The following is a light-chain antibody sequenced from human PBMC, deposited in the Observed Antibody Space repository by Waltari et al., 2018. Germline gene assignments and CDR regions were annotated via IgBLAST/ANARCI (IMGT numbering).Light chain of an antibody. V-gene: IGKV1-16*01. CDR1: HGLSYY. Sequence: DIRLTQSLSSLSASVGSRVTIPCRASHGLSYYLAWFQQKPGKAPKPLIFGASSLQSGVPRRFSGGGSETFFTLTINDLQPEDFATYYCQQYNSYPPTFGGGTRL. CDR2: GAS. J-gene: IGKJ4*01. CDR3: QQYNSYPPT.